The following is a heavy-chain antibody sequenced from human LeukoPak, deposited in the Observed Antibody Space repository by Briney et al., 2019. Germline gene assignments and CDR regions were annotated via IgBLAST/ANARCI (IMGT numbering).Heavy chain of an antibody. CDR3: ARDQEGVDY. CDR1: GGSISSSSYY. J-gene: IGHJ4*02. V-gene: IGHV4-39*07. Sequence: PSETLSLTCTVSGGSISSSSYYWGWIRQPPGKGLEWIGSIYYSGGTYYNPSLKSRVTISVDTSKNQFSLKLSSVTAADTAVYYCARDQEGVDYWGQGTLVTVSS. CDR2: IYYSGGT.